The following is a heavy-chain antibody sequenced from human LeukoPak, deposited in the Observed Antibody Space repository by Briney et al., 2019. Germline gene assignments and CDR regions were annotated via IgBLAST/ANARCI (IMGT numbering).Heavy chain of an antibody. Sequence: ASVKVSCKASGYTFTSYDINWVRQATGQGLEWMGWMNPNSGDTGYAQKFQGRVTMTRNTSISTAYMELSSLRSEDTAVYYCARGQKKKRYSGYNWFDPWGQGTLVTVSS. CDR2: MNPNSGDT. D-gene: IGHD5-12*01. J-gene: IGHJ5*02. V-gene: IGHV1-8*01. CDR3: ARGQKKKRYSGYNWFDP. CDR1: GYTFTSYD.